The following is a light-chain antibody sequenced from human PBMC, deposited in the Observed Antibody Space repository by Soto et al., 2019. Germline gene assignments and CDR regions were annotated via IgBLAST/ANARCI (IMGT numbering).Light chain of an antibody. V-gene: IGLV2-14*01. Sequence: QSALTQPASGSGSPGQSITISCTGTSSDVGGYNYVSWYQQQPGKAPKFMIYDVSNRPSGVSNRFSGSKSGNTASLTISGLQAEDEADYYCCSYTTSNTRQIVFGTG. CDR3: CSYTTSNTRQIV. J-gene: IGLJ1*01. CDR2: DVS. CDR1: SSDVGGYNY.